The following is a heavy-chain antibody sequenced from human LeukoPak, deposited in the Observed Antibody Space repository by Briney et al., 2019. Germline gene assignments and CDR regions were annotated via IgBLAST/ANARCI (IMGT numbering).Heavy chain of an antibody. CDR3: ARGYSSSPTEDYFDY. CDR2: ISSNGSTI. CDR1: GFTFSDYY. V-gene: IGHV3-11*01. D-gene: IGHD6-13*01. Sequence: GGSLRLSCAASGFTFSDYYMSWIRQAPGKGPEWVSYISSNGSTIYYADSVKGRFTISRDNAKNSLYLQMNSLRAEDTAVYYCARGYSSSPTEDYFDYWGQGTLVTVSS. J-gene: IGHJ4*02.